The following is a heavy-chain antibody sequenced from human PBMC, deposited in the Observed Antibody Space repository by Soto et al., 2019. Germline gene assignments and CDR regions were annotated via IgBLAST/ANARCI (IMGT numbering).Heavy chain of an antibody. CDR1: GYTFTGYY. CDR2: INPNSGGT. J-gene: IGHJ4*02. V-gene: IGHV1-2*04. CDR3: ARAPGNNGGVVDY. Sequence: ASVKVSCKASGYTFTGYYMHWVRQAPGQGLEWMGWINPNSGGTNYAQKFQGWVTMARDTSVSTAYMELSRLRSDDTAVYYCARAPGNNGGVVDYWGQGTLVTVSS. D-gene: IGHD2-2*01.